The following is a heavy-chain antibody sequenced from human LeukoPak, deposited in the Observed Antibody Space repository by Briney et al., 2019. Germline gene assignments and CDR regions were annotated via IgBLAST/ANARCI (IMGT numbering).Heavy chain of an antibody. D-gene: IGHD3-22*01. Sequence: PGGSLRLSCAASGFTFSSYWMSWVRQAPGKGLEWVANIKQDGSEKYYVDSVEGRFTISRDNAKNSLYLQMNSLRAEDTAVYYCAYDSSGYYWDYWGQGTLVTVSS. V-gene: IGHV3-7*01. CDR1: GFTFSSYW. CDR2: IKQDGSEK. J-gene: IGHJ4*02. CDR3: AYDSSGYYWDY.